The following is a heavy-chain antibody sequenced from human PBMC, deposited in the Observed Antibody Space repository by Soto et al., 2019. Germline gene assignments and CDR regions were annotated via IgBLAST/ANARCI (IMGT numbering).Heavy chain of an antibody. CDR2: ISAYNGNT. J-gene: IGHJ2*01. D-gene: IGHD6-13*01. CDR1: GYTFTSYG. Sequence: GASVKVSCKASGYTFTSYGISWVRQAPGQGLEWMGWISAYNGNTNYAQKLQGRVTMTTDTSTSTAYMEQRSLRSDDTAVYYCARSGTAAASSYFDLWGRGTLVTVSS. CDR3: ARSGTAAASSYFDL. V-gene: IGHV1-18*01.